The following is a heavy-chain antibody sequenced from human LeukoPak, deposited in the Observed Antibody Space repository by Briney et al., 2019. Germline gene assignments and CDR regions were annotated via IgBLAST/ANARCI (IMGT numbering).Heavy chain of an antibody. CDR2: ISGSGGST. Sequence: GGSLRLSCAASGFTFSSYAMSWVRQGPGKGLEWVSAISGSGGSTYYADSVKGRFTISRDNSKNTLYLQMNSLRAEDTAVYYCAKDTASSGWYPWGQGTLVTVSS. CDR1: GFTFSSYA. V-gene: IGHV3-23*01. CDR3: AKDTASSGWYP. J-gene: IGHJ5*02. D-gene: IGHD6-19*01.